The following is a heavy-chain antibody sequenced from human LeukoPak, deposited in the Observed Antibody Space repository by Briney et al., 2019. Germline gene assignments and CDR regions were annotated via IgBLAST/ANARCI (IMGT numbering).Heavy chain of an antibody. J-gene: IGHJ3*02. D-gene: IGHD4-17*01. V-gene: IGHV4-59*01. CDR2: VYYSGST. CDR1: GGSISSYY. CDR3: ARGTAQTVNTYAFDM. Sequence: ASETLSLTCTVSGGSISSYYWSWIRQPPGKGMAWIGYVYYSGSTNYNPSLKSRVIISVDTSKNQFFLNLISVTAADTAVYYCARGTAQTVNTYAFDMWGQGTMVTVSS.